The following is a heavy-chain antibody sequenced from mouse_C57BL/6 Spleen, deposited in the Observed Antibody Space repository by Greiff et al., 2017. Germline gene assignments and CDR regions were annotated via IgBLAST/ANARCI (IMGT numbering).Heavy chain of an antibody. J-gene: IGHJ3*01. CDR1: GFTFTDYY. CDR2: IRNKANGYTT. CDR3: ARYESTGTLAY. Sequence: EVHLVESGGGLVQPGGSLSLSCAASGFTFTDYYMSWVRRPPGTALEWLGFIRNKANGYTTEYSTSVKGRFTITRDNSQSILYLQMNALRAEDSATYYCARYESTGTLAYWGQGTLVTVSA. V-gene: IGHV7-3*01. D-gene: IGHD4-1*01.